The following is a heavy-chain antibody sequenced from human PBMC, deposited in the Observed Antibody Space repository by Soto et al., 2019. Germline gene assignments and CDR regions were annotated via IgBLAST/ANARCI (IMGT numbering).Heavy chain of an antibody. Sequence: TSETLSLTCTVSGGSISSYYWRWIRQPTEKGLVWVGYIYFSRSTNSNPSLKSRVTISVDTSKNQFSLKLSSVTAADTAVYYCARVTSSWGLVSYFDYWGQGTLVTVSS. J-gene: IGHJ4*02. D-gene: IGHD6-13*01. CDR1: GGSISSYY. V-gene: IGHV4-59*01. CDR3: ARVTSSWGLVSYFDY. CDR2: IYFSRST.